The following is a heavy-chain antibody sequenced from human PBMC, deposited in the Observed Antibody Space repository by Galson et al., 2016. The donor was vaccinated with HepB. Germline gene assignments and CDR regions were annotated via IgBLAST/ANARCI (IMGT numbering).Heavy chain of an antibody. Sequence: SLRLPCAASGFTFSSYEMNWVRQAPGKGLERVSYISSSGSTINYADSVKGRFTISRDNAKNSLYLQMNSLRAEDTAVYYCARDRSSWRLYYYYGMDVWGQGTTVTVSS. V-gene: IGHV3-48*03. CDR2: ISSSGSTI. D-gene: IGHD6-13*01. CDR1: GFTFSSYE. CDR3: ARDRSSWRLYYYYGMDV. J-gene: IGHJ6*02.